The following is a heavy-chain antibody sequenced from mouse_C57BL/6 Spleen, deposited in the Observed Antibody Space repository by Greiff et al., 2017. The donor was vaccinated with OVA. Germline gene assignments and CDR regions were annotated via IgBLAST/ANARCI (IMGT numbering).Heavy chain of an antibody. CDR3: ARYYDYDGGMDD. V-gene: IGHV1-55*01. CDR1: GYTFTSYW. J-gene: IGHJ4*01. Sequence: VQLLQSGAGLVKPGASVKLSCTASGYTFTSYWITWVKQRPGEGLEWIGDINPGSGSTNYNEKFKSKATLTVDTSSSTAYMQLSSVTSEDSAVYYCARYYDYDGGMDDWGKGTSVTVSS. CDR2: INPGSGST. D-gene: IGHD2-4*01.